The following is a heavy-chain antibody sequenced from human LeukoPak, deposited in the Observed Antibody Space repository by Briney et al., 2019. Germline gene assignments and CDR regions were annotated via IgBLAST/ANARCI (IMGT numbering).Heavy chain of an antibody. J-gene: IGHJ4*02. D-gene: IGHD3-22*01. CDR3: ARDLSYDSSGYQSFDY. V-gene: IGHV3-53*01. CDR1: GFTVSSNY. CDR2: IYSGGRT. Sequence: GGSLRLSCAASGFTVSSNYMSGVRQAPGKGLEWVSVIYSGGRTYYADSVKGRFTISRDNSKNTLYLQMNSLRAEDTAVYYCARDLSYDSSGYQSFDYWGQGTLVTVSS.